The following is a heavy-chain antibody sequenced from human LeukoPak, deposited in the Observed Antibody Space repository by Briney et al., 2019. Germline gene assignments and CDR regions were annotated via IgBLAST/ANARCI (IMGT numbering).Heavy chain of an antibody. Sequence: GGSLRLSCAASGFTFSSYGMHWVRQAPGKGREGVAFIRYDGSNKYYADSVKGRFTISRDNSKNTLYLQMNSLRAEDTAVYYCAKTMSPYYYDSSGFWGQGTLVTVSS. CDR1: GFTFSSYG. CDR3: AKTMSPYYYDSSGF. J-gene: IGHJ4*02. CDR2: IRYDGSNK. D-gene: IGHD3-22*01. V-gene: IGHV3-30*02.